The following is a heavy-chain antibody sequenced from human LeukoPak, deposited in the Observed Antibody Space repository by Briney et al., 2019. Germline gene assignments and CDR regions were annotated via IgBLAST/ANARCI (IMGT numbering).Heavy chain of an antibody. CDR1: GFTFSSYA. CDR3: AKVYCSSTSCYFDY. J-gene: IGHJ4*02. Sequence: GGSLRLSCAASGFTFSSYAMSWVREAPGKGLEWVSAISGSGGSTYYADSVKGRFTISRDNSKNTLYLQMNSLRAEDTAVYYCAKVYCSSTSCYFDYWGQGTLVTVSS. CDR2: ISGSGGST. D-gene: IGHD2-2*01. V-gene: IGHV3-23*01.